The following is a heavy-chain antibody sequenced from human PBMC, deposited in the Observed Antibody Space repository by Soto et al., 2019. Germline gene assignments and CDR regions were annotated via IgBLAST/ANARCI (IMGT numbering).Heavy chain of an antibody. D-gene: IGHD5-18*01. CDR2: IYWDDDK. CDR3: AHRRQMWLGWYFDY. J-gene: IGHJ4*02. Sequence: QITLKESGPTLVKPTQTFTMTCSFSGFSLSTSGVGVGWFRQPPGKALEWLALIYWDDDKRYTPSLKSRVTSXKXPXITQMVLTMTNMDPLDTATYYCAHRRQMWLGWYFDYWGQGTLVTVSS. CDR1: GFSLSTSGVG. V-gene: IGHV2-5*02.